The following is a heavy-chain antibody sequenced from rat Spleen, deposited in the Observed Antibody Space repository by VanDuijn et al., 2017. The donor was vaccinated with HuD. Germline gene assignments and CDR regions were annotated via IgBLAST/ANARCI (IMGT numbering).Heavy chain of an antibody. CDR2: ITNAAGKV. CDR3: ARLGGLRNWFAY. J-gene: IGHJ3*01. V-gene: IGHV5-25*01. Sequence: EEQLVESDGGSVQPGRSLKLSCAASGFTFSDYYMAWVRQAPTRGLEWVASITNAAGKVYYSDSVKGRFTISRDNAKSTLYLQMDSLRSADTATYFCARLGGLRNWFAYWGQGTLVTVSS. CDR1: GFTFSDYY. D-gene: IGHD4-3*01.